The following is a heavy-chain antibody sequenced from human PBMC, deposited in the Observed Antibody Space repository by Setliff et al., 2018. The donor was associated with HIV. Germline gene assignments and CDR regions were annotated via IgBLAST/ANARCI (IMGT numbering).Heavy chain of an antibody. Sequence: GGSLRLSCAASGFTFSSYEMNWVRQAPGKGLEWVSYISGSGSAMYYADSVEGRFTISRDNAKNSLYLQMSSLRAEDTAVYYCAREVTSFEAFDLWGQGTMVTVSS. CDR3: AREVTSFEAFDL. CDR1: GFTFSSYE. CDR2: ISGSGSAM. V-gene: IGHV3-48*03. J-gene: IGHJ3*01. D-gene: IGHD2-21*02.